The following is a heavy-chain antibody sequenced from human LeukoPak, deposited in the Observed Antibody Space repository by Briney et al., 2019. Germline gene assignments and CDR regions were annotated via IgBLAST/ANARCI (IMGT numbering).Heavy chain of an antibody. J-gene: IGHJ2*01. V-gene: IGHV3-33*01. CDR2: IWYDGTNK. D-gene: IGHD5-24*01. CDR1: GFTFSNYG. Sequence: PGGSLRLSCAASGFTFSNYGMHWVRQAPGKGLEWVAVIWYDGTNKYYEDSVKGRFTISRDNSKNTLYLQMNSLRAEDTAVYYCARGDGYNHYWYFDLWGRGTLVTVSS. CDR3: ARGDGYNHYWYFDL.